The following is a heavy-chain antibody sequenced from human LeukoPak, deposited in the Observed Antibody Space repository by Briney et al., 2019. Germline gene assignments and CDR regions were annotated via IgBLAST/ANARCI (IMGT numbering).Heavy chain of an antibody. J-gene: IGHJ5*02. CDR1: GYTFTSYD. CDR3: ARGNLYSSSWYWFDP. V-gene: IGHV1-69*13. D-gene: IGHD6-13*01. Sequence: GASVKVSCKASGYTFTSYDINWVRQAPGQGLEWMGGIIPIFGTANYAQKFQGRVTITADESTSTAYMELSSLRSEDTAVYYCARGNLYSSSWYWFDPWGQGTLVTVSS. CDR2: IIPIFGTA.